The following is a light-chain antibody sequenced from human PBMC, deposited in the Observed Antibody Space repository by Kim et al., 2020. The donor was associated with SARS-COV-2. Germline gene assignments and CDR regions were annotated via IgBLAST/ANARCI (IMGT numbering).Light chain of an antibody. CDR1: QGISSN. J-gene: IGKJ2*02. Sequence: PSSLSASVGDRVTITCRASQGISSNVAWYQQKPGDVPKLLIYDASALLSGVPSRFSGSGSGTDFTLTISSLQPEDVATYYCQQFRTFGQGTKLEI. CDR2: DAS. V-gene: IGKV1-27*01. CDR3: QQFRT.